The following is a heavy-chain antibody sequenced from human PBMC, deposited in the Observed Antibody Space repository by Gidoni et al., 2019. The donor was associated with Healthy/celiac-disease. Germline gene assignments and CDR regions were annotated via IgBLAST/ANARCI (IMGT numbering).Heavy chain of an antibody. CDR2: INHSGST. CDR3: ARMPKSAVAYDY. D-gene: IGHD6-19*01. J-gene: IGHJ4*02. V-gene: IGHV4-34*01. Sequence: QVQLQQWGAGLLKPSETLSLTCAVYGGSFSGYYWSWIRQPPGKGLEWIGEINHSGSTNYNPSLKSRVTISVDTSKNQFSLKLSSVTAADTAVYYCARMPKSAVAYDYWGQGTLVTVSS. CDR1: GGSFSGYY.